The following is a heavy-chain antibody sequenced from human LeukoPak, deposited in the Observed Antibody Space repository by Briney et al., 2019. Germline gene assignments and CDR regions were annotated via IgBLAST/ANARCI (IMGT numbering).Heavy chain of an antibody. CDR1: GFIFDDYA. CDR3: ARAIGVTCISTSCYSFDY. Sequence: GGSLRLSCVASGFIFDDYAKHWVRQAPGKGLEWVSGISWNSGSIGYADSVKGRFTISRDNAKNSLYLQMNSLRTEDTALYYCARAIGVTCISTSCYSFDYWGQGTLVTVSS. J-gene: IGHJ4*02. V-gene: IGHV3-9*01. CDR2: ISWNSGSI. D-gene: IGHD2-2*02.